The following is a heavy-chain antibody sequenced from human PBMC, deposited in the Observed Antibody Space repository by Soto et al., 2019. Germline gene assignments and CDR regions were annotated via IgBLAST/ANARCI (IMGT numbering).Heavy chain of an antibody. V-gene: IGHV1-69*06. D-gene: IGHD1-7*01. Sequence: QVQLVQSGAEVKKPGSSVKVSCKASGGTFSSYAISWVRQAPGQGLEWLGGIIPIFGTANYAQKFQGRVTITADKSTSTAYMELSSLRSEDTAVYYCARDRGEKLEIRSTPLDYWGQGTLVTVSS. CDR1: GGTFSSYA. CDR3: ARDRGEKLEIRSTPLDY. J-gene: IGHJ4*02. CDR2: IIPIFGTA.